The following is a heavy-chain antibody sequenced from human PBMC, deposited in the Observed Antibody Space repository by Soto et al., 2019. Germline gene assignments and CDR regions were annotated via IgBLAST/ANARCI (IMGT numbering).Heavy chain of an antibody. CDR2: IIPIFGTA. V-gene: IGHV1-69*01. CDR3: ARGPVGATTYYYYGMDV. D-gene: IGHD1-26*01. CDR1: GGTFSSYA. Sequence: CKASGGTFSSYAISWVRQAPGQGLEWMGGIIPIFGTANYAQKFQGRVTITADESTSTAYMELSSLRSEDTAVYYCARGPVGATTYYYYGMDVWGQGTTVTVSS. J-gene: IGHJ6*02.